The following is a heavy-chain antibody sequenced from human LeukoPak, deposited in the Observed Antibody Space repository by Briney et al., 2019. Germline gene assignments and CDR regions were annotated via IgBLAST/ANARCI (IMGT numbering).Heavy chain of an antibody. CDR3: ARGGYSGYEVFDY. CDR1: GGSISSGDYC. Sequence: SETLSLTCTVSGGSISSGDYCWSWIRQPPGKGPEWIGYTYYSGSTYYNPSLKSRVTISVDTSKNQFSLKLSSVTAADTAVYYCARGGYSGYEVFDYWGQGTLVTVSS. D-gene: IGHD5-12*01. CDR2: TYYSGST. V-gene: IGHV4-30-4*01. J-gene: IGHJ4*02.